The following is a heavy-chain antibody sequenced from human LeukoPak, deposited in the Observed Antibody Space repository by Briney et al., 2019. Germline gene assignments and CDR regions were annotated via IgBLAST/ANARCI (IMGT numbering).Heavy chain of an antibody. J-gene: IGHJ4*02. CDR1: GYTLNELS. CDR2: FDPEDGET. V-gene: IGHV1-24*01. D-gene: IGHD3-22*01. CDR3: ARPYDTSGYYNYYFDY. Sequence: ASVKVSCKAPGYTLNELSIHWVRQAPGKGLEWMGGFDPEDGETIYAQKFQGRVTMTTDTSTSTAYMELRSLKSDDTAVYFCARPYDTSGYYNYYFDYWGQGTLVTVSS.